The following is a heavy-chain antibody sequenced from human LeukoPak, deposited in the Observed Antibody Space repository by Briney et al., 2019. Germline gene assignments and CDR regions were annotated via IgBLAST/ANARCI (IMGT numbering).Heavy chain of an antibody. Sequence: ASVKVSCKASGYTFTDYFIHRVRQAPGQGLEWMGWINPNSGGTKYAQKFQGRVTMSRDTSISTAYMELSSLRSEDTAVYYCARDRYSSSWPNWFDPWGQGTLVTVSS. CDR3: ARDRYSSSWPNWFDP. J-gene: IGHJ5*02. D-gene: IGHD6-13*01. CDR1: GYTFTDYF. V-gene: IGHV1-2*02. CDR2: INPNSGGT.